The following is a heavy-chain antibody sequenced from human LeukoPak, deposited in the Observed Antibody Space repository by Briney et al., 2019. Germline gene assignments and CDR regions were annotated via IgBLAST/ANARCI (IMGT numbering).Heavy chain of an antibody. CDR2: IGGSGGIT. J-gene: IGHJ4*02. Sequence: GGSLRLSCAASGFTFSSYAMTWVRQAPGKGLEWVSSIGGSGGITYYADSVKGRFTISRDNSKNTLYLQMNSLRAEDTAVYYCASYGSGRSPFDYWGQGTLVSVSS. V-gene: IGHV3-23*01. CDR3: ASYGSGRSPFDY. D-gene: IGHD3-10*01. CDR1: GFTFSSYA.